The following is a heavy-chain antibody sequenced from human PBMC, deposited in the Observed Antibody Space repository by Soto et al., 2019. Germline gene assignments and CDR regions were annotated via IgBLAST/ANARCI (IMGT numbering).Heavy chain of an antibody. D-gene: IGHD3-3*01. Sequence: GGSLRLSCAASGFTVSSNYMSWVRQAPGKGLEWVSVIYSGGSTYYADSVKGRFTISRDNSKNTLYLQMNSLRAEDTAVYYCASLDFWSGYGMDVWGQGTTVTVSS. CDR3: ASLDFWSGYGMDV. J-gene: IGHJ6*02. CDR2: IYSGGST. V-gene: IGHV3-53*01. CDR1: GFTVSSNY.